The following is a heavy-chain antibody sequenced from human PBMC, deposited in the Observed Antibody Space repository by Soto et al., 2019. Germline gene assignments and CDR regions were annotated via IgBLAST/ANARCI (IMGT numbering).Heavy chain of an antibody. D-gene: IGHD3-3*01. V-gene: IGHV3-23*01. Sequence: EVQLLESGGGLVQPGGSLRLSCAASGFTFSSYAMSWVRQAPGKGLEWVSAISGSGGSTYYADSVKGRFTISRDNSKNTLYLQMNSLRAEDTAVYYCANLRSLLDDFWSGYYKLDYWGQGTLVTVSS. CDR2: ISGSGGST. CDR3: ANLRSLLDDFWSGYYKLDY. J-gene: IGHJ4*02. CDR1: GFTFSSYA.